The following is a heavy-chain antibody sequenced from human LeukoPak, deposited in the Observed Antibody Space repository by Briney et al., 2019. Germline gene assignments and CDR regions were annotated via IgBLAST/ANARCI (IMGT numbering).Heavy chain of an antibody. V-gene: IGHV3-30*18. D-gene: IGHD3-10*01. J-gene: IGHJ5*02. CDR1: GFTFSSYG. Sequence: GGSLRLSCAASGFTFSSYGMHWVRQAPGEGLEWVAVISYDGSNKYYADSVKGRFTISRDNSKNTLYLQMNSLRAEDTAVYYCAKEMVRGVRLLDPWGQGTLVTVSS. CDR3: AKEMVRGVRLLDP. CDR2: ISYDGSNK.